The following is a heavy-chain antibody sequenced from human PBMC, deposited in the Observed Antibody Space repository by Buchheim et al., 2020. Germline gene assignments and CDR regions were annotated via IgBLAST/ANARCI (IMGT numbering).Heavy chain of an antibody. CDR1: GGSISSGGYY. CDR3: ARGTVVTPSWFDP. D-gene: IGHD4-23*01. CDR2: IYYSGNT. Sequence: QVQLQESGPGLVKPSHTLSLTCTVSGGSISSGGYYWTWIRQHPGKGLEWIGYIYYSGNTYYNPSLTSRVIISIDTPTNQFSLILSSVTAADTAVYYCARGTVVTPSWFDPWGQGTL. V-gene: IGHV4-31*03. J-gene: IGHJ5*02.